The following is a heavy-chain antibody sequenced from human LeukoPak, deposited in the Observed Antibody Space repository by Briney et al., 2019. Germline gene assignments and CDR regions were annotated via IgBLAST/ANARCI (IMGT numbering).Heavy chain of an antibody. V-gene: IGHV3-43D*03. CDR3: ARDSLYGDYEDY. J-gene: IGHJ4*02. D-gene: IGHD4-17*01. CDR1: GFTFDDYA. Sequence: PGGSLRLSCEASGFTFDDYAMHWVRQAPGKGLEWVSLISWDGGSTYYAESEKGRFTISRDNSKNSLYLQMNSLRAEDTALYHCARDSLYGDYEDYWGQGTLVTVSS. CDR2: ISWDGGST.